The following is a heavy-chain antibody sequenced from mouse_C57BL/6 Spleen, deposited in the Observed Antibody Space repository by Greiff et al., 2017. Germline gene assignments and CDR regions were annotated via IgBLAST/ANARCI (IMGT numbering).Heavy chain of an antibody. CDR2: INPDNGGT. J-gene: IGHJ3*01. CDR1: GYTFTDYN. V-gene: IGHV1-18*01. Sequence: VQLQQSGPELVKPGASVKIPCKASGYTFTDYNMDWVKQSHGQSLEWIGDINPDNGGTIYNQKFKGKATLTVYKSSSTAYMELRSLTARDTSVYYCARWGPYWGQGTLVTVSA. CDR3: ARWGPY.